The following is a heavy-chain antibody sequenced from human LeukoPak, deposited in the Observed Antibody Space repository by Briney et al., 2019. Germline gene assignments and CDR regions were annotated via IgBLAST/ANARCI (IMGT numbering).Heavy chain of an antibody. CDR1: GYTFSSYA. D-gene: IGHD3-10*01. J-gene: IGHJ6*02. Sequence: ASVKVSCKASGYTFSSYAVSWVRQAPGQGLEWMGWISAYNHSTNYAQKLQGRVTMTTDTSTSTAYMELRSLRSDDTAVYYCARDGSGSYTTTYYGMDVWGQGTMVTVSS. CDR3: ARDGSGSYTTTYYGMDV. CDR2: ISAYNHST. V-gene: IGHV1-18*01.